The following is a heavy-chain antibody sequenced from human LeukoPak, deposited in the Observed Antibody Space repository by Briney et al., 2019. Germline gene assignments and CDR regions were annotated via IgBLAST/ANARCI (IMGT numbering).Heavy chain of an antibody. CDR2: ISYDGSNK. CDR1: GFTFSSYG. J-gene: IGHJ4*02. Sequence: GGSLRLSCAASGFTFSSYGMHWVRQAPGKGLEWVAVISYDGSNKYYADSVKGRFTISRDNSKNTLYLQMNSLRAEDTAVYYCARDLSGRYTIDYWGRGTLVTVSS. V-gene: IGHV3-30*03. D-gene: IGHD1-26*01. CDR3: ARDLSGRYTIDY.